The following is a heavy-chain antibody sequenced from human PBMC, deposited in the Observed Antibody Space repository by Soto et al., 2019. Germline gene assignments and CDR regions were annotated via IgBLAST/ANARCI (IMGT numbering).Heavy chain of an antibody. CDR2: INPNSGGT. D-gene: IGHD1-1*01. CDR3: AREPATAKPEGVDF. Sequence: SVKVSCEASGYTFSDYYIHWVRQAPGQGLEWMGWINPNSGGTKYAPRFQGGVTMTRDTSITTAYMELSRLRSGDTAVYYCAREPATAKPEGVDFWGQGTLVTVSS. CDR1: GYTFSDYY. J-gene: IGHJ4*02. V-gene: IGHV1-2*02.